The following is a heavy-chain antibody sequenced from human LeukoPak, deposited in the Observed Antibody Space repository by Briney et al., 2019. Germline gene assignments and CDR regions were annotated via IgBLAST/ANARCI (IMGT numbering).Heavy chain of an antibody. CDR1: GASVSSASY. J-gene: IGHJ5*02. D-gene: IGHD3-22*01. CDR3: ARDSGYYDSIGPNWFDP. Sequence: SETLSLTCTVSGASVSSASYWSWIRQPPGKGVEWIAHIYNGVNTNYNPSLKSRVTISVDTSKNQFSLKLSSVTAADTAVYYCARDSGYYDSIGPNWFDPWGQGTLVTVSS. CDR2: IYNGVNT. V-gene: IGHV4-61*01.